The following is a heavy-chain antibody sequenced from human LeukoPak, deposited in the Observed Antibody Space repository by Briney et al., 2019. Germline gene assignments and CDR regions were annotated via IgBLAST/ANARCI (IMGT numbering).Heavy chain of an antibody. J-gene: IGHJ5*02. Sequence: SETLSLTCTVSGGSISSYYWSWIRQPPGKGLEWIGYIYYSGSTNYNPSLKSRVTISIDTSKNQLSLNVNSVTAADTAIYYCARESNYYGSGTSAPVNWFDPWGQGTLVTASS. CDR1: GGSISSYY. CDR2: IYYSGST. D-gene: IGHD3-10*01. V-gene: IGHV4-59*01. CDR3: ARESNYYGSGTSAPVNWFDP.